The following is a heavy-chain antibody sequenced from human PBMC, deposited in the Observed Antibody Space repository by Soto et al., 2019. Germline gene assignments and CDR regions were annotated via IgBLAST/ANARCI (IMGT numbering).Heavy chain of an antibody. J-gene: IGHJ4*02. V-gene: IGHV4-59*01. CDR2: IYYSGST. Sequence: TGKGLEWIGYIYYSGSTNYNPSLKSRVTISVDTSKNQFSLKLSSVTAADTAVYYCARAQEYDYVWGSYRYTFYFDYWGQGTLVTVSS. CDR3: ARAQEYDYVWGSYRYTFYFDY. D-gene: IGHD3-16*02.